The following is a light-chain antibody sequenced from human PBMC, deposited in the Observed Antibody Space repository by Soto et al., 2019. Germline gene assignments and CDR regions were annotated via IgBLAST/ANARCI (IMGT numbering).Light chain of an antibody. CDR2: GAS. J-gene: IGKJ2*01. CDR1: QSVGTD. V-gene: IGKV3-15*01. CDR3: QQYVNWPPRHT. Sequence: EIVMTQSPATLSVSPGERATLSCRAGQSVGTDLAWYQQKPGQGPRLLIYGASTRFSGVPARFSGSGSGTDFTLTIDSLQSEDFAIYYCQQYVNWPPRHTFGQGTKLEF.